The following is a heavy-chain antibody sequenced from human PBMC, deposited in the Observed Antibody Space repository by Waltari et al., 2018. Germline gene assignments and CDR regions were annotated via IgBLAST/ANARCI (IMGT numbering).Heavy chain of an antibody. CDR3: ARTRVVSTSYGMDV. D-gene: IGHD3-3*01. V-gene: IGHV3-23*01. CDR1: GFTFSSYA. CDR2: ISGSGGST. J-gene: IGHJ6*02. Sequence: EVQLLESGGGLVQPGGSLRLSCAASGFTFSSYAMSWVRQAPGKGLEWVSAISGSGGSTYYADSVKCRFTISRDNSKNTLYLQMNSLRAEDTAVYYCARTRVVSTSYGMDVWGQGTTVTVSS.